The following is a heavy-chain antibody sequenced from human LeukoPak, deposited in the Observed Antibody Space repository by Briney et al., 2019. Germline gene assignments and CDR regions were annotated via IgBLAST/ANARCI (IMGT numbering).Heavy chain of an antibody. CDR3: AREGGLDSSGWYNWFDP. V-gene: IGHV4-59*01. D-gene: IGHD6-19*01. J-gene: IGHJ5*02. Sequence: PSETLSLTCTVSGGSISSYYWSWIRQPPGKGLEWIGDIYYSGSTNYNPSLKSRVTISVDTSKNQFSLKLSSVTAADTAVYYCAREGGLDSSGWYNWFDPWGQGTLVTVSS. CDR1: GGSISSYY. CDR2: IYYSGST.